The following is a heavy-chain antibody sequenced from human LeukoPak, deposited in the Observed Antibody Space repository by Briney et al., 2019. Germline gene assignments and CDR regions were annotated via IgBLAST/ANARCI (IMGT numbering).Heavy chain of an antibody. CDR2: IRYDGSNR. Sequence: GGSLRLSCAASGFTFSSYGMHWVRQAPGKGLEWVAFIRYDGSNRYYADSVKGRFTISRDNSKNTLYLQMNSLRAEDTAVYYCAKVSRNYYGSGRYPYDWFDPWGQGTLVTVSS. CDR1: GFTFSSYG. CDR3: AKVSRNYYGSGRYPYDWFDP. V-gene: IGHV3-30*02. J-gene: IGHJ5*02. D-gene: IGHD3-10*01.